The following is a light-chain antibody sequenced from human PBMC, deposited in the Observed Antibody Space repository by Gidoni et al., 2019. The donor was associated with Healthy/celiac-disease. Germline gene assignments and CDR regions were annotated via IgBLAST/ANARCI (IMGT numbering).Light chain of an antibody. Sequence: QSPLPPPRSVPGSPAPSVTISCTGTSSDVGGYNYVSCYQQHPGKAPKLMIYDVSKRPSGVPDRFSGSKSGNTASLTISGLQAEDEADYYCCSYAGSYTLVFGGGTKLTVL. CDR1: SSDVGGYNY. CDR2: DVS. V-gene: IGLV2-11*01. J-gene: IGLJ3*02. CDR3: CSYAGSYTLV.